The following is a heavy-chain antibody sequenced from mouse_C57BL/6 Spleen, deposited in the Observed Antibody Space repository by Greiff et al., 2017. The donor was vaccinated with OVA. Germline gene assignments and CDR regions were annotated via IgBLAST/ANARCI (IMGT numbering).Heavy chain of an antibody. D-gene: IGHD3-1*01. J-gene: IGHJ3*01. Sequence: EVHLVESGGGLVKPGGSLKLSCAASGFTFSSYAMSWVRQTPEKRLEWVATISDGGSYTYYPDNVTGRFTLSRDKAKNNLYLQMSHLKSEDTAREDGARDPPVLRGWCAYWGQGTLVTVSA. CDR3: ARDPPVLRGWCAY. CDR2: ISDGGSYT. V-gene: IGHV5-4*01. CDR1: GFTFSSYA.